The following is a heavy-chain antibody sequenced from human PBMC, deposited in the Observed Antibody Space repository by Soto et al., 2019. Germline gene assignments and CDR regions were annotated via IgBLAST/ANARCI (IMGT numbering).Heavy chain of an antibody. J-gene: IGHJ4*02. D-gene: IGHD4-17*01. V-gene: IGHV4-39*01. CDR1: GASIISTTKY. Sequence: QLQLQESGPGLVKPSETLSLTCTVSGASIISTTKYWGWIRQPPGRGLEWIGTISSIGSTYYNPSLEGRVTISVDTSKNQFSLKVTSVTAADTGLYYCARQDHGDYEFFFGYWGQGTLVTVSS. CDR3: ARQDHGDYEFFFGY. CDR2: ISSIGST.